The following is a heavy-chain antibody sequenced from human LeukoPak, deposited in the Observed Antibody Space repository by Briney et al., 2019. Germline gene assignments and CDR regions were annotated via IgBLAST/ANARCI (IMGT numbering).Heavy chain of an antibody. CDR1: GDSVCSNSAA. J-gene: IGHJ4*02. V-gene: IGHV6-1*01. D-gene: IGHD1-26*01. Sequence: SQTLSLTCAISGDSVCSNSAAWNWLRQSPSRGLEWLGRTYYRTKWYNDYAVSVKSRITINPNTSKNQLSLQLNSVTPEDTAVYYCARDGKYSGSYDDWGQATLVTVSS. CDR2: TYYRTKWYN. CDR3: ARDGKYSGSYDD.